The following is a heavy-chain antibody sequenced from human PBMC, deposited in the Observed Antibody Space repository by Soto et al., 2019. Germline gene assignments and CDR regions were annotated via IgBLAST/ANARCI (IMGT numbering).Heavy chain of an antibody. CDR3: AKGDYSNYGDYYYYGMDV. CDR2: ISYDGSNK. V-gene: IGHV3-30*18. Sequence: PGGSLRLSCAASGFTFSSYGMHWVRQAPGKGLEWVAVISYDGSNKYYADSVKGRFTISRDNSKNTLYLQMNSLRAEDTAVYYCAKGDYSNYGDYYYYGMDVWGQGTTVTVSS. D-gene: IGHD4-4*01. CDR1: GFTFSSYG. J-gene: IGHJ6*02.